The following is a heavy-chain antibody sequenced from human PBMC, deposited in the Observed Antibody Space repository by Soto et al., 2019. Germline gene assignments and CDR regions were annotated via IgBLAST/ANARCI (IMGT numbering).Heavy chain of an antibody. V-gene: IGHV3-66*01. Sequence: PGGSLRLSCAASGFTVSNSYMSWVRQAPGRGLQWVSLFYSDGRTYYADSVKGRFTMSKDNYRNTLSLQMNNLRAEDTAVYYCTRDRDFGGVIAADYWGQGALVTVS. CDR1: GFTVSNSY. CDR2: FYSDGRT. J-gene: IGHJ4*02. D-gene: IGHD3-16*02. CDR3: TRDRDFGGVIAADY.